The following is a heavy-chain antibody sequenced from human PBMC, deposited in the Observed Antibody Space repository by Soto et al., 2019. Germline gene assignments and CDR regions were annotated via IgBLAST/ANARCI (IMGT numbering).Heavy chain of an antibody. CDR3: ARRIDPDY. Sequence: QVRLVQSGAEVKKPGASVKVSCKASGYTFTSYTVHWVRQAPGQRLEWMGWIHAGNGNTKYSQRFQDKITITRDTAASTVFMEMSSLTFEDTAGYYCARRIDPDYWGQGTLVTVSS. CDR2: IHAGNGNT. V-gene: IGHV1-3*01. CDR1: GYTFTSYT. D-gene: IGHD1-26*01. J-gene: IGHJ4*02.